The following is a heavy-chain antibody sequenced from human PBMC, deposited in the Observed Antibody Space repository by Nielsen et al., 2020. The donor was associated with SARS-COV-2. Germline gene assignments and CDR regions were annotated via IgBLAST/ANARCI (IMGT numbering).Heavy chain of an antibody. Sequence: RQAPGKGLEWIGEITHSGSTNYNPSLKSRVTISVDTSKNQFSLKLSSVTAADTAVYYCARGRAFDYWGQGTLVTVSS. V-gene: IGHV4-34*01. CDR3: ARGRAFDY. CDR2: ITHSGST. J-gene: IGHJ4*02.